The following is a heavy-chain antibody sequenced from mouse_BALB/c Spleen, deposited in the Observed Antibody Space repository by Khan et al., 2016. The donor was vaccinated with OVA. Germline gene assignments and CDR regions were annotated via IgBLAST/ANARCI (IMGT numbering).Heavy chain of an antibody. Sequence: VQLTESGPSLVKPSQTLSLTCSVTGDSITTGYWNWIRKFPGNKLEYMGYIIYTGYTYYNPSLKSRISITRHTSNNQYYLQLNSVTDEDTATYYCARSTYRYAFVYWGQGTLVTVSA. V-gene: IGHV3-8*02. CDR1: GDSITTGY. J-gene: IGHJ3*01. CDR2: IIYTGYT. CDR3: ARSTYRYAFVY. D-gene: IGHD2-14*01.